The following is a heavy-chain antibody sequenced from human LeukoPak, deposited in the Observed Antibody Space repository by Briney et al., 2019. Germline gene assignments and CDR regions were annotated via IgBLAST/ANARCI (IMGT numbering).Heavy chain of an antibody. CDR2: FDPEDGET. J-gene: IGHJ5*02. Sequence: ASVKVSCKVSGYTLTELSMHWVRQAPGKGLEWMGVFDPEDGETMYAQKFQVRVTMTEDTSTDTAYMELSSMRSEDTAVYYCALRIAAANWFDPWGQGTLVTVSS. CDR3: ALRIAAANWFDP. CDR1: GYTLTELS. D-gene: IGHD6-13*01. V-gene: IGHV1-24*01.